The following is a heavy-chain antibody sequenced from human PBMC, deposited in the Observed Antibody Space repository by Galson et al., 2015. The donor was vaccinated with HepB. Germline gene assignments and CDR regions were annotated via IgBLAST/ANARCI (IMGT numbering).Heavy chain of an antibody. J-gene: IGHJ4*02. CDR2: IIPIFGTA. Sequence: SVKVSCKVSGYTLTELSMHWVRQAPGKGLEWMGGIIPIFGTANYAQKFQGRVTITADESTSTAYMELSSLRSEDTAVYYCAIGRWLFPLDYWGQGTLVTVSS. CDR1: GYTLTELS. D-gene: IGHD3-22*01. CDR3: AIGRWLFPLDY. V-gene: IGHV1-69*13.